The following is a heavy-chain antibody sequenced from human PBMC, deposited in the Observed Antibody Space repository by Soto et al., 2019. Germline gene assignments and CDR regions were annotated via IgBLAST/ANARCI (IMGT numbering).Heavy chain of an antibody. Sequence: GGSLRLSCAASGFTFSSYAMSWVRQAPGKGLEWVSAISGSGGSTYYADSVKGRFTISRDNSKNTLYLQMNSLRAEDTAVYYCAKTGASSGYDYLPFDYWGQGTLVTVSS. V-gene: IGHV3-23*01. CDR3: AKTGASSGYDYLPFDY. CDR1: GFTFSSYA. D-gene: IGHD5-12*01. CDR2: ISGSGGST. J-gene: IGHJ4*02.